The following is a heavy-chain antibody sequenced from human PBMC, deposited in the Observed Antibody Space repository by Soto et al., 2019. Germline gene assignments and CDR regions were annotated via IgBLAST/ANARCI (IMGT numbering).Heavy chain of an antibody. CDR3: ARAVAVAADFDY. D-gene: IGHD6-19*01. V-gene: IGHV1-3*05. J-gene: IGHJ4*02. CDR1: GYTFTGYA. CDR2: INAGNGNT. Sequence: QVQLVQSGAEEKKPGASVKVSCKASGYTFTGYAMHCVRQAPGQRLEWMGWINAGNGNTKYSQKVKGRVTITRDTSAITAYMELSSLRSEDTAVYYCARAVAVAADFDYWGQGTLVTVSS.